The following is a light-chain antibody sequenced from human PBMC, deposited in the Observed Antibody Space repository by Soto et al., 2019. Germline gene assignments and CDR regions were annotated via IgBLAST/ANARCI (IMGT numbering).Light chain of an antibody. Sequence: DIPMTQSPSSLSASVGDRVTITCRASQSISSYLNWYQQKPGKAPKLLIYATSSLQSGVPSRISGSGSGTDFTLTISSLQPEDFATYYCQQSYSTPPITFGQGTRLEIK. CDR3: QQSYSTPPIT. CDR1: QSISSY. V-gene: IGKV1-39*01. CDR2: ATS. J-gene: IGKJ5*01.